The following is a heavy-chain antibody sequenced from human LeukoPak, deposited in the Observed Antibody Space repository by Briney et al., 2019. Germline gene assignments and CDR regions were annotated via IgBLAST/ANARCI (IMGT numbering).Heavy chain of an antibody. V-gene: IGHV3-30*02. D-gene: IGHD3-3*01. CDR3: ARDRRFLEWPYRRSWDY. J-gene: IGHJ4*02. CDR1: GFTFSSYG. CDR2: IRYDGIHE. Sequence: PGGSLRLSCASSGFTFSSYGFHWVRQAPGKGLEWVAFIRYDGIHEFYADFVKGRFTISRDNAKNSMYLQMNSLRAEDTAVYYCARDRRFLEWPYRRSWDYWGQGTLVTVSS.